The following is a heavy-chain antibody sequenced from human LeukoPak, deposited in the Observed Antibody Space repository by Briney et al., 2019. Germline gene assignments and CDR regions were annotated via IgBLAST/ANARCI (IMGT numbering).Heavy chain of an antibody. V-gene: IGHV4-34*01. J-gene: IGHJ5*02. Sequence: SETLSLTCAVYGGSFSGYYWSWIRQPPGKGLEWIGEINHSGSTNYNPSLKSRVTISVDTSKNQFSLKLSSVTAADTAVYYCASRPDIVVVPAAMVLSGRENWFDPWGQGTLVNVSS. D-gene: IGHD2-2*01. CDR3: ASRPDIVVVPAAMVLSGRENWFDP. CDR1: GGSFSGYY. CDR2: INHSGST.